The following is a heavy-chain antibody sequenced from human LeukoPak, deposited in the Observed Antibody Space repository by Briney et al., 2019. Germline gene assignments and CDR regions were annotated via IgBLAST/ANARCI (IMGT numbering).Heavy chain of an antibody. CDR3: ARGGTYYYDSSGYI. CDR1: GGTFSSYG. J-gene: IGHJ4*02. V-gene: IGHV3-33*01. CDR2: IWYDGSNK. Sequence: SCKASGGTFSSYGMHWVRQAPGKGLEWVAVIWYDGSNKYYADSVKGRFTISRDNSKNTLYLQMNSLRAEDTAVYYCARGGTYYYDSSGYIWGQGTLVTVSS. D-gene: IGHD3-22*01.